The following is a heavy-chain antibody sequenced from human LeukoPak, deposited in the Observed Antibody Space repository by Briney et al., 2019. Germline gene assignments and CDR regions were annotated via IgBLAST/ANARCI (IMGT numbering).Heavy chain of an antibody. CDR1: GFTFRGYA. CDR2: ISDDGSNK. Sequence: GRSPRDSCVASGFTFRGYAMHWVRNAPGKGRVRMAVISDDGSNKYYADSVKGRFTISRDNSKNTLYLQMNSVRAEDTAVYYCARDRYDSSGFSDAFDIWGQGTMVTVSS. J-gene: IGHJ3*02. V-gene: IGHV3-30*16. CDR3: ARDRYDSSGFSDAFDI. D-gene: IGHD3-22*01.